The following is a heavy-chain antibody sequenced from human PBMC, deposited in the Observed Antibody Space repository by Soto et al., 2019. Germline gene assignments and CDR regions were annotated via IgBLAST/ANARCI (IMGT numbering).Heavy chain of an antibody. CDR3: SRDQGGSDPNSFDY. V-gene: IGHV1-18*01. CDR2: ISTYNGNT. CDR1: GYTFTSYG. J-gene: IGHJ4*02. Sequence: QVQLVQSGAEVKKPGASVKVSCKASGYTFTSYGISWVRQAPGQGLEWMGWISTYNGNTKYAQKLKGRVHMTTETSNSTAYMELRSLRADDTAVYYCSRDQGGSDPNSFDYWGQGTLVTVSS. D-gene: IGHD1-26*01.